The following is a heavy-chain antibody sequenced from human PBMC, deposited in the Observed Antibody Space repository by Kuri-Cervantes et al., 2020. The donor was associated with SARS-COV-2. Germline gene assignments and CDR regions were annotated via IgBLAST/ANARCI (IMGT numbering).Heavy chain of an antibody. D-gene: IGHD1-26*01. V-gene: IGHV3-49*03. CDR3: SRYVSARWELPYFEY. CDR2: IRGEAYGGTT. CDR1: GFNFGDYA. Sequence: GGSLRLSCTTSGFNFGDYAMSWFRQAPGKGLEWVGFIRGEAYGGTTEYAASVQGRFTMSSDDSKSVAYMQKDSLKIEDSAVYYCSRYVSARWELPYFEYWGQGTLVTVSS. J-gene: IGHJ4*02.